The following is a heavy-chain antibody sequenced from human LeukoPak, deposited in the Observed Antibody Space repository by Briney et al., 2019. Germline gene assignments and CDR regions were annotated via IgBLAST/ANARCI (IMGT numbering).Heavy chain of an antibody. J-gene: IGHJ4*02. CDR2: ISSSSSTI. Sequence: PGGSLRLSCAASRFTFSSYGMNWVRQAPGKGLEWVSYISSSSSTIFYADSVKGRFTISRDNAKNSLYLQMNSLRAEDTAVYYCARDRWTGFDYWGQGTLVTVSS. CDR1: RFTFSSYG. D-gene: IGHD3/OR15-3a*01. V-gene: IGHV3-48*01. CDR3: ARDRWTGFDY.